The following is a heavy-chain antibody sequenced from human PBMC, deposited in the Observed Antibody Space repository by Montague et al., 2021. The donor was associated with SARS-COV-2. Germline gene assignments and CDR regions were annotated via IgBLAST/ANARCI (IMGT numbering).Heavy chain of an antibody. CDR2: IYYSGST. Sequence: SETLSLTCTVSGGSISSYYWSWIRQPPGKGLEWIGYIYYSGSTNYKPSLKSRVTISVDTSKNQFSLKLSSVTAADTAVYYCARGAGRGSGYGKYYYYYYGMDVWGQGTTVTVSS. CDR3: ARGAGRGSGYGKYYYYYYGMDV. J-gene: IGHJ6*02. D-gene: IGHD5-12*01. V-gene: IGHV4-59*12. CDR1: GGSISSYY.